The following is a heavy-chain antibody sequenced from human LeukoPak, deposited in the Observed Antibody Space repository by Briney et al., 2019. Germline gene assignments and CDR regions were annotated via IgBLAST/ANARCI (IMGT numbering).Heavy chain of an antibody. Sequence: GGSLRLSCAASGFTFSTYLMHWVRQAPGKGLVWVSRINTDGSITTYADSVKGRFTISRDNAKNTLYLQMNSLRDEDTAVYYCASLGTLVPWGQGALVTVSS. D-gene: IGHD3-9*01. V-gene: IGHV3-74*03. CDR3: ASLGTLVP. J-gene: IGHJ5*02. CDR2: INTDGSIT. CDR1: GFTFSTYL.